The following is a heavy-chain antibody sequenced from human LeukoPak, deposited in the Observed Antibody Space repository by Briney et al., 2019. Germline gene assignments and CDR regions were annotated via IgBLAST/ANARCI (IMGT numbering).Heavy chain of an antibody. D-gene: IGHD6-6*01. J-gene: IGHJ4*02. Sequence: PGRSLRLSCAASGFTFDDYAMHWVRQAPGKGLEWVSGISWNSGSIGYADSVKGRFTISRDNAKNSLYLQMNSLRAEDMALYYCAKAEGSSSVLSLAFDYWGQGTLVTVSS. CDR2: ISWNSGSI. CDR3: AKAEGSSSVLSLAFDY. V-gene: IGHV3-9*03. CDR1: GFTFDDYA.